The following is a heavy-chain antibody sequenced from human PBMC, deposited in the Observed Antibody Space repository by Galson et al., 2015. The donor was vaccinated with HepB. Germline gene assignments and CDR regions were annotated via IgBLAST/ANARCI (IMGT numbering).Heavy chain of an antibody. CDR3: AGDPSTTTVTRGYDY. J-gene: IGHJ4*02. CDR2: IYSGGST. D-gene: IGHD4-17*01. V-gene: IGHV3-66*01. Sequence: SLRLSCAASGFTVSSNYMSWVRQAPGKGLEWVSVIYSGGSTYYADSVKGRFTISRDNSKNTLYLQMNSLRAEDTAVYYCAGDPSTTTVTRGYDYWGQGTLVTVSS. CDR1: GFTVSSNY.